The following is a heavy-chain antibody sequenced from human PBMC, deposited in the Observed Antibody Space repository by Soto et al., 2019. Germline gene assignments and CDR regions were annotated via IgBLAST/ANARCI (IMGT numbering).Heavy chain of an antibody. CDR1: GCSISSYY. J-gene: IGHJ6*03. D-gene: IGHD4-4*01. Sequence: SETLSLTCTVSGCSISSYYWSWIRQPPGKGLEWIGYIYYSGSTNYNPSLKSRVTISVDTSKNQFSLKLSSVTAADTAVYYCARSDYSNYPYYYYYMDVWGKGTTVTVSS. V-gene: IGHV4-59*08. CDR3: ARSDYSNYPYYYYYMDV. CDR2: IYYSGST.